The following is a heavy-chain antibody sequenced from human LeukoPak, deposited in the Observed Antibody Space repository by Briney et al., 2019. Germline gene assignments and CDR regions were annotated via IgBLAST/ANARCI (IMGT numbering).Heavy chain of an antibody. J-gene: IGHJ4*02. V-gene: IGHV4-34*01. CDR1: GGSFSGYY. D-gene: IGHD1-26*01. CDR2: INHSGST. CDR3: ATSPTLLPFDY. Sequence: PSETLSLTCAVYGGSFSGYYWSWIRQPPGKGLEWIGEINHSGSTNYNPSLKSRVTISVDTSKNQFSLKLSSVTAADTAVYYCATSPTLLPFDYWGQGTLVTVSS.